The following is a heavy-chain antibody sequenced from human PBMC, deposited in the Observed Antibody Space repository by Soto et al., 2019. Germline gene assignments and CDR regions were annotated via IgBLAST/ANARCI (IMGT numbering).Heavy chain of an antibody. V-gene: IGHV3-23*01. J-gene: IGHJ4*02. CDR3: AKEELERQGSGFDY. CDR2: IGGSGGYT. Sequence: EVQLLESGGGLVQPGGSLRLSCAASGFTFSSYAMSWVRQAPGKGLEWVSGIGGSGGYTYYADSVKGRLTISRDNSKNTLYLQMNSLRAEDTAVYYCAKEELERQGSGFDYWGQGTLVTVSS. CDR1: GFTFSSYA. D-gene: IGHD1-1*01.